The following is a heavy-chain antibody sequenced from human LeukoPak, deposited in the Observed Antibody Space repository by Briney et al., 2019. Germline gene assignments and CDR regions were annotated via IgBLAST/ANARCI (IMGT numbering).Heavy chain of an antibody. D-gene: IGHD6-19*01. V-gene: IGHV1-2*02. Sequence: GASVKVSCKTSGYTFSDYYLHWVRQAPGQGPEWLGCIHSNSDGTTYAQKLQGRVTMTTDTSTSTAYMELRSLRSDDTAVYYCAREGSGWYRINWFDPWGQGTLVTVSS. J-gene: IGHJ5*02. CDR1: GYTFSDYY. CDR3: AREGSGWYRINWFDP. CDR2: IHSNSDGT.